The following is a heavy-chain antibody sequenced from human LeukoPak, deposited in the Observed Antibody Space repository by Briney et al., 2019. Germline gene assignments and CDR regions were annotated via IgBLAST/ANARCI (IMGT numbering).Heavy chain of an antibody. Sequence: QPGGSLRLSCAASGFTFSSYGMHWVRQAPGKGLEWVAVISYDGSNKYYADSVKGRFTISRDNSKNTLYLQMNSLRAEDMALYYCAKDQGIFGVVITWGAFDIWGQGTMVTVSS. D-gene: IGHD3-3*01. V-gene: IGHV3-30*18. CDR3: AKDQGIFGVVITWGAFDI. CDR2: ISYDGSNK. J-gene: IGHJ3*02. CDR1: GFTFSSYG.